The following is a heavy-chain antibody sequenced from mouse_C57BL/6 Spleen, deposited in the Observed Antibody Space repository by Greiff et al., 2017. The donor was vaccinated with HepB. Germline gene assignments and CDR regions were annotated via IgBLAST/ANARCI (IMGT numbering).Heavy chain of an antibody. CDR1: GYSFTGYY. CDR2: INPSTGGT. V-gene: IGHV1-42*01. J-gene: IGHJ4*01. CDR3: ARSGTTVVMDY. Sequence: VQLQQSGPELVKPGASVKISCKASGYSFTGYYMNWVKQSPEKSLEWIGEINPSTGGTTYNQKFKAKATLTVDKSSSTAYMQLKSLTSEDSAVYYCARSGTTVVMDYWGQGTSVTVSS. D-gene: IGHD1-1*01.